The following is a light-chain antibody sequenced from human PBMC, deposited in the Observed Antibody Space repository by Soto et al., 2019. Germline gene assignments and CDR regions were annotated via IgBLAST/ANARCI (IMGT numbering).Light chain of an antibody. CDR1: QSLLSNNKNY. Sequence: DIVMTQSPDSLAVSLGERATINCKSSQSLLSNNKNYLTWYQQKPGQPPKMIIYWASTRGSGVPDRLSGSGSGTDFTLTISNLQAEDVAVYYCQQNYNAPPTFGGGTKVEIK. CDR3: QQNYNAPPT. V-gene: IGKV4-1*01. CDR2: WAS. J-gene: IGKJ4*01.